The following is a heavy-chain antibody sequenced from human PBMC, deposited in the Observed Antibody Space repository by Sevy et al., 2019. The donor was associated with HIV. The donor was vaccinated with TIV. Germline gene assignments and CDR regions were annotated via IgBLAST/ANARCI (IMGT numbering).Heavy chain of an antibody. J-gene: IGHJ4*02. V-gene: IGHV3-64*02. CDR3: AREGVGGYSYSLDY. CDR1: GFSFSTYS. CDR2: ISSNGDTT. D-gene: IGHD5-18*01. Sequence: GGSLRLSCAASGFSFSTYSLHWVRQAPGQGLEFVSVISSNGDTTYYADSVKGRFTISRDNSKNTLYLQMGSLRPEDTAVYYWAREGVGGYSYSLDYWGRGTLVTVSS.